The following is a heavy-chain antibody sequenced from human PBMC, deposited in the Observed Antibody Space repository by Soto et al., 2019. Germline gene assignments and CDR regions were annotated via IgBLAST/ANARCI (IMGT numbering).Heavy chain of an antibody. J-gene: IGHJ4*02. V-gene: IGHV3-15*07. Sequence: GVLRLSCAAPGFTFSNAWMNWVRQAPGKGVEWVGRIKSKTDGGTTDYAAPVKGRFTISRDDSKNTLYLQMNSLKTEDTAVYYCTTRFRCSSTSCYHDYWGQGTLVTVSS. CDR1: GFTFSNAW. D-gene: IGHD2-2*01. CDR3: TTRFRCSSTSCYHDY. CDR2: IKSKTDGGTT.